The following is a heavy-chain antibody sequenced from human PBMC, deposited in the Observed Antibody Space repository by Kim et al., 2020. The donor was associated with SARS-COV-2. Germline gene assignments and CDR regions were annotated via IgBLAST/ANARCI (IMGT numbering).Heavy chain of an antibody. CDR1: GFTFSDYY. J-gene: IGHJ4*02. CDR2: ISSSSSYT. Sequence: GGSLRLSCAASGFTFSDYYMSWIRQAPGKGLEWVSYISSSSSYTNYADSVKGRFTISRDNAKNSLYLQMNSLRAEDTAVYYCAREKYGSGTGLYDILTGYYIRDDSNYFDYWGQGTLVTVSS. V-gene: IGHV3-11*06. CDR3: AREKYGSGTGLYDILTGYYIRDDSNYFDY. D-gene: IGHD3-9*01.